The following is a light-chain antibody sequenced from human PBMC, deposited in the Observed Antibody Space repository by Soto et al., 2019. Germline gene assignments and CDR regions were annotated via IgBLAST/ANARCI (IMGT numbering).Light chain of an antibody. CDR2: KAS. CDR3: QQYNSYPT. V-gene: IGKV1-5*03. J-gene: IGKJ4*01. Sequence: DLQMTQSPSTLSASVGDRVTITCWASQSISSWLAWYQQKPGKAPNLLIYKASSLESGVPSRFSGSGSGTEFTLTISSLQPDDFATYYCQQYNSYPTFGGGTKVEIK. CDR1: QSISSW.